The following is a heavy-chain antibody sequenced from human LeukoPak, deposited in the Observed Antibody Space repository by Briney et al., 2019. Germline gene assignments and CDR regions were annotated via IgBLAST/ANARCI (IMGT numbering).Heavy chain of an antibody. Sequence: GGSLRLSCAASGFTFSNYPMHWVRQAPGKGLEWVAVISYDGSNKYYADSVKGRFTISRDNSKNTLYLQMNSLRTEDTAVYFCSASRPHYGDYYGLDVWGHGTTVTVSS. J-gene: IGHJ6*02. V-gene: IGHV3-30-3*01. CDR3: SASRPHYGDYYGLDV. CDR2: ISYDGSNK. D-gene: IGHD4/OR15-4a*01. CDR1: GFTFSNYP.